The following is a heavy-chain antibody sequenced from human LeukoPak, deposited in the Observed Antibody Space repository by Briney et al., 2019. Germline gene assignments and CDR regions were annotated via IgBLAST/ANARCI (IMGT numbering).Heavy chain of an antibody. V-gene: IGHV4-34*01. Sequence: ETLSLTCAVYGGSFSGYYWSWLRQPSGKGLEWIAEIDHSGRTNFNRSLKSRITISVDTSKKHFSLKLSSVTAADTAVYYCARKGLTKPLSVAVDFDSWGQGTLVTVSS. CDR3: ARKGLTKPLSVAVDFDS. D-gene: IGHD6-19*01. CDR1: GGSFSGYY. J-gene: IGHJ4*02. CDR2: IDHSGRT.